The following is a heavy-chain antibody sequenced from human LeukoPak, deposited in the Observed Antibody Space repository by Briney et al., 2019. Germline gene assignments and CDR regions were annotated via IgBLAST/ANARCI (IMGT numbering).Heavy chain of an antibody. J-gene: IGHJ6*02. V-gene: IGHV3-21*04. CDR1: GFTFSAYT. D-gene: IGHD6-19*01. CDR3: ARRGPYSSGWYGGYYYGMDV. Sequence: GVSLRLSCVASGFTFSAYTINWVRQAPGKGLEWVSSISGNSGSLHYADSVKGRFTISRDNAKNSLYLQMNSLRAEDTAVYYCARRGPYSSGWYGGYYYGMDVWGQGTTVTVSS. CDR2: ISGNSGSL.